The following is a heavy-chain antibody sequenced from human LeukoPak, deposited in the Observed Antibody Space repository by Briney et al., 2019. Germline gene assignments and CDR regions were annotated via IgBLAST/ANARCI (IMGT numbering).Heavy chain of an antibody. V-gene: IGHV4-59*01. CDR3: ARVMEGDYYYGMDV. CDR1: GGSISSYY. D-gene: IGHD2-8*01. CDR2: IYYSGST. J-gene: IGHJ6*02. Sequence: ASETLSLTCTVSGGSISSYYWSWIRQPPGKGLEWIGYIYYSGSTNYNPSLKSRVTISVDTSKNQFSLKLSSVTAADTAVCYCARVMEGDYYYGMDVWGQGTTVTVSS.